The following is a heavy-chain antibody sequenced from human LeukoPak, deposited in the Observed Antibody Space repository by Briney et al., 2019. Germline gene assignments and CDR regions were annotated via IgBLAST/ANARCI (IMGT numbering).Heavy chain of an antibody. CDR3: ATKERSSVVTPPFDP. D-gene: IGHD6-19*01. CDR2: FDPEDGET. Sequence: ASVKVSCKVSGYTLTELSMHWVRQAPGKGLEWMGGFDPEDGETIYAQKFQGRVTMTEDTSTDTAYMELSSLRSEDTAVYYCATKERSSVVTPPFDPWGQGTLVTVSS. CDR1: GYTLTELS. J-gene: IGHJ5*02. V-gene: IGHV1-24*01.